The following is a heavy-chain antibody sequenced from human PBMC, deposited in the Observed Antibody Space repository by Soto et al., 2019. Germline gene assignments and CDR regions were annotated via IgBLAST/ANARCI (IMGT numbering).Heavy chain of an antibody. V-gene: IGHV1-58*01. J-gene: IGHJ2*01. CDR2: IVVGSGNT. Sequence: QMQLVQSGPEVQKPGTSVKVSCKASGFTFSTSAVQWVRQARGQRPAWIGWIVVGSGNTNYAEKIQERVTFTRDMGTSTAYMERSILMAEDTEVYYGAAEHSCYSRSANSSRKSFDLGGRHNLNTVSS. CDR3: AAEHSCYSRSANSSRKSFDL. D-gene: IGHD3-10*01. CDR1: GFTFSTSA.